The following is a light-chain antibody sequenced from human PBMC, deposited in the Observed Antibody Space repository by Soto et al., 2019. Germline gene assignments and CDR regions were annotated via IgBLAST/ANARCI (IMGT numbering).Light chain of an antibody. J-gene: IGKJ4*01. V-gene: IGKV3-15*01. CDR3: QRYDNWPLT. Sequence: EIVMTQSPATLSVSPGERATLSCRASQSVSSNLAWYQQKPGQAPRLLIYGASTRATGIPARFSGSGSGTEFTLTISRLQSEDFAVYYCQRYDNWPLTFGGGT. CDR1: QSVSSN. CDR2: GAS.